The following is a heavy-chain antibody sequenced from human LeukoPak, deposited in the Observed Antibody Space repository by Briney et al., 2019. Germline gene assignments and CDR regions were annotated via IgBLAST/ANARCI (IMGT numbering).Heavy chain of an antibody. D-gene: IGHD3-3*01. J-gene: IGHJ6*03. CDR3: ARGSKSTTFGVVRRYYDHYMDV. Sequence: GESLRLSCAASGFTFSDYYMRWIRQAPGKGLEWVSHISSSGGSKYYSDSVKGRFTISRDNTKHSLYLQMNSLRAEDTAVYYCARGSKSTTFGVVRRYYDHYMDVWGKGTTVIISS. CDR2: ISSSGGSK. CDR1: GFTFSDYY. V-gene: IGHV3-11*04.